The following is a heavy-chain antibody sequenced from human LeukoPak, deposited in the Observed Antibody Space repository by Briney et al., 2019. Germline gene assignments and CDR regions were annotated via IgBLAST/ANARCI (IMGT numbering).Heavy chain of an antibody. J-gene: IGHJ4*02. V-gene: IGHV1-46*01. CDR1: GYTFTSYY. D-gene: IGHD4-23*01. CDR3: ASHQEGDYGGNGQDDY. CDR2: INPSGGST. Sequence: ASVKVSCKASGYTFTSYYMHWVRQAPGQGLEWMGIINPSGGSTSYAQKFQGRVTITADESTSTAYMELSSLRSEDTAVYYCASHQEGDYGGNGQDDYWGQGTLVTVSS.